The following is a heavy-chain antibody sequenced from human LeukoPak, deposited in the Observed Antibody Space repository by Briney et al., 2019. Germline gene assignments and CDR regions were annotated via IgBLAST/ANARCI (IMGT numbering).Heavy chain of an antibody. Sequence: PSETLSLTCTVSGVSISSGDYYWSWIRQPPGKGLEWIGYIYYSGSTYYNPSLKSRVTISVDTSKNQFSLKLSSVTAADTAVYYCARELTLGRNWFDPWGQGTLVTVSS. D-gene: IGHD1-26*01. J-gene: IGHJ5*02. CDR2: IYYSGST. CDR3: ARELTLGRNWFDP. CDR1: GVSISSGDYY. V-gene: IGHV4-30-4*01.